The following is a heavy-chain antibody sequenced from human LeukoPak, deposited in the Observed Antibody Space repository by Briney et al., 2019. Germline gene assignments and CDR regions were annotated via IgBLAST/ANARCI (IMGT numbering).Heavy chain of an antibody. CDR1: GFTFTNAW. CDR2: IQSKTHGGTA. Sequence: GGSLRLSCVASGFTFTNAWMSWVRQAPGKGLEWVGRIQSKTHGGTADYAAPVRGRFTISRDDSKDTLYLEMNSLKTEDTAVYYCTEGIAIWGQGTMVTVSS. J-gene: IGHJ3*02. CDR3: TEGIAI. V-gene: IGHV3-15*01.